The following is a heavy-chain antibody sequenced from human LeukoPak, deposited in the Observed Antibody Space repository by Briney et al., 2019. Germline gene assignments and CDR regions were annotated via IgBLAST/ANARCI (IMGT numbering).Heavy chain of an antibody. J-gene: IGHJ6*02. CDR2: IYSGGST. Sequence: PGGSLRLSCAASGFTVGSNYMSWIRQAPGKGLEWVSVIYSGGSTYYADSVKGRFTISRDNSKNTLYLQMNSLRAEDTAVYYCARERSYYYGMDVWGQGTTVTVSS. V-gene: IGHV3-66*01. CDR1: GFTVGSNY. CDR3: ARERSYYYGMDV.